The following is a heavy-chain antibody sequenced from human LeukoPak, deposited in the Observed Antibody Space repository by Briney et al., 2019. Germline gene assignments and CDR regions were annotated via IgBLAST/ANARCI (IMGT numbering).Heavy chain of an antibody. CDR2: IYWNEDN. CDR3: ARRPSGRELFDP. D-gene: IGHD2-15*01. Sequence: SGPTLVNPTQTLTLTCTFSGFSLTTSGVGVGWIRQPPGKALEWLALIYWNEDNRYSPSLKSRLTITKDTSKNQVVLTMTNMDPVDTATYYCARRPSGRELFDPWGQGTPVTVSS. V-gene: IGHV2-5*01. J-gene: IGHJ5*02. CDR1: GFSLTTSGVG.